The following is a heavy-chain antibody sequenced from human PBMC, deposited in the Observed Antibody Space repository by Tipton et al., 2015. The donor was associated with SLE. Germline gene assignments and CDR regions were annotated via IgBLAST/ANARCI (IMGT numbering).Heavy chain of an antibody. V-gene: IGHV4-59*01. CDR2: IYYSGST. D-gene: IGHD6-19*01. CDR3: ARDRGQWLVDY. CDR1: GGSISNYY. Sequence: TLSLTCTVSGGSISNYYWSWIRQPPGKGLEWIGYIYYSGSTNYNPSLKSRVTISVDTSKNQFSLKLSSVTAADTAVYYCARDRGQWLVDYWGQGTLVTVSS. J-gene: IGHJ4*02.